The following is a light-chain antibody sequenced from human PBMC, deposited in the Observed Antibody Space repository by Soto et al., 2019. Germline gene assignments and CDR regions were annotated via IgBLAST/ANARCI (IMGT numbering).Light chain of an antibody. CDR1: SSNIGSNT. CDR3: AAWDGSLNGDV. Sequence: SVLPQPPSASGTPGQRVTLSCSGRSSNIGSNTVNWYQQLPGTAPKLLIYSNNQRPSGVPDRFSGSKSGTSASLAISGLQSEDEADYCCAAWDGSLNGDVFGTGTKGIVL. CDR2: SNN. J-gene: IGLJ1*01. V-gene: IGLV1-44*01.